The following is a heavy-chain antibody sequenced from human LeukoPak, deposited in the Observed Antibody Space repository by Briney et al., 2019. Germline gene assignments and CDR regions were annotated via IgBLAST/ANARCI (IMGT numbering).Heavy chain of an antibody. D-gene: IGHD3-22*01. CDR2: IYKSGST. CDR3: AREEYFQDSNGYSYYFHS. CDR1: GGSNGWDY. J-gene: IGHJ4*02. Sequence: SETLSLTCTVSGGSNGWDYWSWIRQSAGKGLEWIGRIYKSGSTNYNPSFRSRVTMSVDTSKNQFSLNVTSVTAADTAVYYCAREEYFQDSNGYSYYFHSWGQGSLVTVSS. V-gene: IGHV4-4*07.